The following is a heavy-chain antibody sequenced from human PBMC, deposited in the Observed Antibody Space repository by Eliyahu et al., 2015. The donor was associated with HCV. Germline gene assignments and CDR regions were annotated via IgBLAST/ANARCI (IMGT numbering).Heavy chain of an antibody. CDR3: AKEVSLWFGELYYFDY. CDR1: GFTFSSYA. D-gene: IGHD3-10*01. J-gene: IGHJ4*02. CDR2: ISGSGGST. Sequence: EVQLLESGGGLVQPGGSLRLSCAASGFTFSSYAMSWVRQAPGKGLEWVSAISGSGGSTYYADPVKGRFTISRDNSKNTLYLQMNSLRAEDTAVYYCAKEVSLWFGELYYFDYWGQGTLVTVSS. V-gene: IGHV3-23*01.